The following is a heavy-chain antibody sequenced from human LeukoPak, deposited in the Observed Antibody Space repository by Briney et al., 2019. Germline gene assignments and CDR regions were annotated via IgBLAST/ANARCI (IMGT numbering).Heavy chain of an antibody. V-gene: IGHV4-59*12. CDR3: AREGIVRTYDQ. D-gene: IGHD2/OR15-2a*01. Sequence: SETLSLTCTVSGDSISSYYWYWFRQPPGKELEWIACIYYSGITHYNPSLKSRVTISLDTSKNQFSLRLSSVTAADTAVYYCAREGIVRTYDQWGQETLVTVSS. J-gene: IGHJ4*02. CDR2: IYYSGIT. CDR1: GDSISSYY.